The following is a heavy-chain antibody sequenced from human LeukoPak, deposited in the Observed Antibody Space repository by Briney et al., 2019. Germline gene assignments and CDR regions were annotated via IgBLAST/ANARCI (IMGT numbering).Heavy chain of an antibody. Sequence: PGGSLRLSCAASGFTFSSYGMHWVRQAPGKGLECVAVIWYDRSNKYYSDSVKGRFTISRDNSKNTLYLQMNSLRAEDTAVYYCAKDGGCVAQGLFDYWGQGTLVTVSS. CDR3: AKDGGCVAQGLFDY. D-gene: IGHD2-15*01. CDR2: IWYDRSNK. V-gene: IGHV3-33*06. CDR1: GFTFSSYG. J-gene: IGHJ4*02.